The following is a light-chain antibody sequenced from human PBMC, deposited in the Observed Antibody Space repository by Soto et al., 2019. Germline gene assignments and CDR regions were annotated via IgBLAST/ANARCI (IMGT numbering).Light chain of an antibody. CDR3: QQDYNLPRT. Sequence: PGERVTLSCRASQSVSSSYLPWYQQKPGQAPRLLIYGASTRATSIPARFSGSGSGTDFTLTVSSLQPEDLAICYCQQDYNLPRTFGQGTKVEI. CDR1: QSVSSSY. V-gene: IGKV3D-7*01. CDR2: GAS. J-gene: IGKJ1*01.